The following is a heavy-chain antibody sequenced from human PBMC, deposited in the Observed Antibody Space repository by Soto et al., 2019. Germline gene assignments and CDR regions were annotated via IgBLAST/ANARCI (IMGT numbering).Heavy chain of an antibody. V-gene: IGHV3-7*01. CDR2: IKQDGSEK. J-gene: IGHJ6*03. CDR3: ARDPGEYQLPGHYYYYYMDV. Sequence: GGSLRLSCAASGFTFSSYWMSWVRQAPGKGLEWVANIKQDGSEKYYVDSVKGRFTISRDNAKNSLYLQMNSLRAEDTAVYYCARDPGEYQLPGHYYYYYMDVWGKGTTVTVSS. D-gene: IGHD2-2*01. CDR1: GFTFSSYW.